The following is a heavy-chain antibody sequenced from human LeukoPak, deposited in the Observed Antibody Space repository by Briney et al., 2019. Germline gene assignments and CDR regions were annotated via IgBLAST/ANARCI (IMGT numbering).Heavy chain of an antibody. V-gene: IGHV3-15*04. Sequence: GGSLRLSCAASGFTFSNAWMSWVRQAPGKGLEWVGRIESKTDGGTTDYAAPVKGRFTISRDDSKNTLYLQMNSLKTEDTAVYYCTTGFSGWLRFDPWGQGTLVTVSS. CDR2: IESKTDGGTT. CDR1: GFTFSNAW. D-gene: IGHD6-19*01. J-gene: IGHJ5*02. CDR3: TTGFSGWLRFDP.